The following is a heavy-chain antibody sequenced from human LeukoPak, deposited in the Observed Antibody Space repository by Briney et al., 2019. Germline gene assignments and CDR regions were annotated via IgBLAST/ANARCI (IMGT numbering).Heavy chain of an antibody. CDR3: AGRYSGYDYGVDY. CDR1: GYSFTNYW. CDR2: IYPGDSDT. D-gene: IGHD5-12*01. Sequence: GESLKISCKGSGYSFTNYWIGWVRQMPGKGLEWMGIIYPGDSDTRYSPSFQGQVTISADKSISTAYLQWSSLKASDTAIYYCAGRYSGYDYGVDYWGQGTLVTVSS. V-gene: IGHV5-51*01. J-gene: IGHJ4*02.